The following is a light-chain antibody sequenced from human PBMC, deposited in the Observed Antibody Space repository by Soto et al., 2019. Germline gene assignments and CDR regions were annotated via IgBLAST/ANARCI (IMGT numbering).Light chain of an antibody. CDR1: QSVSNY. J-gene: IGKJ4*01. V-gene: IGKV3-11*01. Sequence: EIVLTQSPATLSVSPGERATLSCRASQSVSNYLAWYQQKPGQAPRLLIYDAVVRATGIPARFSGSGSGTDFTLTISSLEPEDFAIYYCQQRSNWLTFGGGTKVEIK. CDR3: QQRSNWLT. CDR2: DAV.